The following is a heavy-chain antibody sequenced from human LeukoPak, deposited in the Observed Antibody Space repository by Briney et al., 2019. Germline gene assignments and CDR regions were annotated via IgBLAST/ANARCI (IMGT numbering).Heavy chain of an antibody. CDR1: GYTLTELS. V-gene: IGHV1-24*01. CDR3: ATGRRITIFGVVIGGNWFDP. J-gene: IGHJ5*02. CDR2: FDPEDGET. Sequence: GASVKVSCKVSGYTLTELSMHWVRQAPGKGLEWMGGFDPEDGETIYAQKFQGRVTMTEDTSTDTAYMELSSLRSEDTAVYYCATGRRITIFGVVIGGNWFDPWGQGTLVTVSS. D-gene: IGHD3-3*01.